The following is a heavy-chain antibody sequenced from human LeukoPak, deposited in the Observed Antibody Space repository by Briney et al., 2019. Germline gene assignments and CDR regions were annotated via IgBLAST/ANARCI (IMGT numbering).Heavy chain of an antibody. CDR3: ARQSLRYCSSTSCSYWYFDL. Sequence: GESLKISCKGSGYSFTSYWIGWVRQMPGKGLEWMGIIYPGDSDTRYSPSFQGQVTISADKSISTAYLQRSSLKASDTAMYYCARQSLRYCSSTSCSYWYFDLWGRGTLVTVSS. D-gene: IGHD2-2*01. CDR1: GYSFTSYW. J-gene: IGHJ2*01. V-gene: IGHV5-51*01. CDR2: IYPGDSDT.